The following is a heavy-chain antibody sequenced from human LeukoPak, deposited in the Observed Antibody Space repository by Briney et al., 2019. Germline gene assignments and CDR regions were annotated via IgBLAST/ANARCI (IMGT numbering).Heavy chain of an antibody. CDR1: GFTFSSYS. CDR3: ARGGSPSSLAY. V-gene: IGHV3-48*02. CDR2: ISSSSTM. D-gene: IGHD2-15*01. J-gene: IGHJ4*02. Sequence: GGSLRLSCAASGFTFSSYSISWVRQAPGKGLEWVSYISSSSTMSYADSVKGRFTISRDNANNSLYLQMSSLRDEDTAVYYCARGGSPSSLAYWGQGTMVTVSS.